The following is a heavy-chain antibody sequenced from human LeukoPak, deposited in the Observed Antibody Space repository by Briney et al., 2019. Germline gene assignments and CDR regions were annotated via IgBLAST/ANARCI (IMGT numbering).Heavy chain of an antibody. J-gene: IGHJ4*02. CDR2: INPNSGGT. V-gene: IGHV1-2*02. CDR1: GYTFTGYY. CDR3: ARENRGGTSISSHIYYFDY. D-gene: IGHD1-14*01. Sequence: ATVKVSCKASGYTFTGYYMHWVRQAPGQGLEWMGWINPNSGGTNFAQKFQGRVTMTRDTSISTAYMALSRLRSDDTAVYYCARENRGGTSISSHIYYFDYWGQGTPVTVSS.